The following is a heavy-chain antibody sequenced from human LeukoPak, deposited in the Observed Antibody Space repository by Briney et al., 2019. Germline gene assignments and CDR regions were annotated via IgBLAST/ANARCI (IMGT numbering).Heavy chain of an antibody. CDR2: IDYDGGSG. D-gene: IGHD6-19*01. J-gene: IGHJ1*01. V-gene: IGHV3-23*01. CDR1: GFTLSSYE. CDR3: TRNSGWYGLS. Sequence: GGSLRLSCTVSGFTLSSYEMSWIRQAPGKGLEWVSSIDYDGGSGHYADSVKGRFTISRDNSNNTLFLHLNSLRGEGTAVYYCTRNSGWYGLSWGQGTLVTVSS.